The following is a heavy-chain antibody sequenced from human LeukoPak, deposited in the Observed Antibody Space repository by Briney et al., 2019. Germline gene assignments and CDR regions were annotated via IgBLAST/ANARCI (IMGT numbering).Heavy chain of an antibody. CDR3: AREEREGADL. V-gene: IGHV3-69-1*01. CDR2: ISSRGTV. J-gene: IGHJ5*02. Sequence: NPGGSLRLSCVGSGFIFSNYNMNWVRQAPGKGLEWISYISSRGTVSYADSVEGRFAISRDNAKNSLYLQMNSLRAEDTAVYYCAREEREGADLWGQGTLVTVSS. CDR1: GFIFSNYN. D-gene: IGHD1-26*01.